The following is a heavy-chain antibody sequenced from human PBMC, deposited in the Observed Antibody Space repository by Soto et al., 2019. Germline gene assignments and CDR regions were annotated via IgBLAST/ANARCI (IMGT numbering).Heavy chain of an antibody. CDR3: AMVDVYVTPSPQDV. D-gene: IGHD3-16*01. J-gene: IGHJ6*02. CDR2: INTYNGNT. Sequence: QGQLAQSGAEVKNPGASVKVSCKASGYTFTRYGIGWARQAPGQGLEWMGWINTYNGNTNYAQNVQGRVTLTTDTSTSTAYMELRSLRSNDTAIYYCAMVDVYVTPSPQDVWGQGTTVIVSS. V-gene: IGHV1-18*01. CDR1: GYTFTRYG.